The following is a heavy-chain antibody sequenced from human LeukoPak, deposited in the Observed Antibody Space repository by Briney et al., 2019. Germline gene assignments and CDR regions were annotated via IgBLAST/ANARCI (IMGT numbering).Heavy chain of an antibody. CDR3: ARGRGSQRYYYYYMDV. Sequence: SGRSLRLSCAASGFTFSSYGMHWVRQAPGKGLEWVAVIWYDGSNKYYADSVKGRFTISRDNSKNTLYLQMNSLRAEDTAVYYCARGRGSQRYYYYYMDVWGKGTTVTVS. V-gene: IGHV3-33*01. CDR2: IWYDGSNK. D-gene: IGHD1-26*01. CDR1: GFTFSSYG. J-gene: IGHJ6*03.